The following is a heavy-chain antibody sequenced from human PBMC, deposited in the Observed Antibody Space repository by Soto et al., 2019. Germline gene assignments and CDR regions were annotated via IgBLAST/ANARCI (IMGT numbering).Heavy chain of an antibody. CDR2: IIPIFGTA. D-gene: IGHD3-22*01. CDR3: ARSRYYDSSGYRYYYYGMDV. V-gene: IGHV1-69*01. CDR1: GYTFTGYY. J-gene: IGHJ6*02. Sequence: QVQLVQSGAEVKKPGASVKVSCKASGYTFTGYYMHWVRQAPGQGLEWMGWIIPIFGTANYAQKFQGRVTITADESTSTAYMELSSLRSEDTAVYYCARSRYYDSSGYRYYYYGMDVWGQGTTVTVSS.